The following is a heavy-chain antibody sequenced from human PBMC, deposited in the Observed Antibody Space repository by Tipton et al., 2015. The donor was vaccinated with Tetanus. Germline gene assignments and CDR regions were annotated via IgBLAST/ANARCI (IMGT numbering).Heavy chain of an antibody. CDR3: ARHPRGNAGNPLYYFDH. V-gene: IGHV5-51*01. Sequence: VQLVQSGAEMRKSGESLKISCKTSGYFFDTHWIAWVRQMPGKGLEWMGIIYPGDSDTRYSPSFQGQVTMSVDRSTATAYLQWSSLQASDTAMYFCARHPRGNAGNPLYYFDHWGQGTLVIASS. D-gene: IGHD4-23*01. J-gene: IGHJ4*02. CDR2: IYPGDSDT. CDR1: GYFFDTHW.